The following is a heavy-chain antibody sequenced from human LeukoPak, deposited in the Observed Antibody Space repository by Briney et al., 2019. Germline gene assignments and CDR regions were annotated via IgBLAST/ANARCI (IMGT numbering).Heavy chain of an antibody. Sequence: ASVKVSCKASGYTFTSYGISWVRQAPGQGLEWMGWISAYNGNTNYAQKLQGRVTMTTDTSTSTAYMELRSLRSDDTAVYYCARVYCSGGSCYFNWFDHWGQGTLVTVSS. CDR2: ISAYNGNT. J-gene: IGHJ5*02. V-gene: IGHV1-18*01. D-gene: IGHD2-15*01. CDR3: ARVYCSGGSCYFNWFDH. CDR1: GYTFTSYG.